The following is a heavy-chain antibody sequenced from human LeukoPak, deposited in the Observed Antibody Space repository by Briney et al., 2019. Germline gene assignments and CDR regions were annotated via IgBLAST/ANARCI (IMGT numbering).Heavy chain of an antibody. CDR3: AREVTAYNYGNHHYYYMDV. Sequence: GASVKVSCKASGYIFVSYGIIWVRQAPGQGLEWMGWISTDNGNTNYALKLQGRVTMTTDTSTNTAYMELRSLRSDDTAVYFCAREVTAYNYGNHHYYYMDVWGKGTTVTVSS. J-gene: IGHJ6*03. CDR2: ISTDNGNT. D-gene: IGHD5-18*01. V-gene: IGHV1-18*01. CDR1: GYIFVSYG.